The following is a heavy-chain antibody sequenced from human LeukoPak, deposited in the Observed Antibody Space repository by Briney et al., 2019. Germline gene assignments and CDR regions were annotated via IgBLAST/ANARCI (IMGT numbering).Heavy chain of an antibody. Sequence: KTSETLSLTCTVSGDSMHSYYWSWIRQSPEKGLEWIGRAYSGVNAYYNPSLQSRVTISVDKSNNQLSLDLASVTAADTALYYCAREKSGTLTRAYYYIDVWGRGITVTVSS. V-gene: IGHV4-4*07. CDR2: AYSGVNA. CDR1: GDSMHSYY. D-gene: IGHD1-26*01. CDR3: AREKSGTLTRAYYYIDV. J-gene: IGHJ6*03.